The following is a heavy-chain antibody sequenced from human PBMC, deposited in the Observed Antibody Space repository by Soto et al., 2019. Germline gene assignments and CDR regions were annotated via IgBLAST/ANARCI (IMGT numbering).Heavy chain of an antibody. CDR3: AKDGYGDRPYYFDY. D-gene: IGHD4-17*01. CDR1: GFTFSTYA. CDR2: IGGRGGST. V-gene: IGHV3-23*01. Sequence: EVQLLESGGGLVQPGGSLRLSCAASGFTFSTYALNWVRQAPGKGLEWVSAIGGRGGSTYFADSVKGRFSISRDSSKNTLYLQMNSLRAEDTAVYYCAKDGYGDRPYYFDYWGHGTLVTVSS. J-gene: IGHJ4*01.